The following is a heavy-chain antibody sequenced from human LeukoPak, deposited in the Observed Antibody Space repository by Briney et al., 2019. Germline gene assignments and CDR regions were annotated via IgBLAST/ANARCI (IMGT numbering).Heavy chain of an antibody. J-gene: IGHJ4*02. V-gene: IGHV4-34*01. CDR3: ARGRKANYYGSGSYYTRFDY. CDR1: GGSFSGYY. D-gene: IGHD3-10*01. Sequence: SETLSLTCAVHGGSFSGYYWSWIRQPPGKGLEWIGEINHSGSTNYNPSLKSRVTISVDTSKNQFSLKLRSVTAADTAVYYCARGRKANYYGSGSYYTRFDYWGQGTLVTVSS. CDR2: INHSGST.